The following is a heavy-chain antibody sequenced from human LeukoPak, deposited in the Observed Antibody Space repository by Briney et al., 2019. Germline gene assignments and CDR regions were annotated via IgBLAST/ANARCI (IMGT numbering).Heavy chain of an antibody. CDR1: GYSFTNYW. CDR3: TRPTDITMVRGPIIRPYYFDF. CDR2: IDPSDSDA. J-gene: IGHJ4*02. V-gene: IGHV5-51*01. Sequence: TRGESLKISCRASGYSFTNYWIGWVRQIPGEGLEWMGIIDPSDSDARYTPSFEGQVTISVDKSISTAYLGWSRLKASDTVMYYCTRPTDITMVRGPIIRPYYFDFWGQGTLVTVSS. D-gene: IGHD3-10*01.